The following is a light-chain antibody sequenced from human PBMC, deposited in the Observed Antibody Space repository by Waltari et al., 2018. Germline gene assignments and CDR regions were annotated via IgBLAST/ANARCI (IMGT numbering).Light chain of an antibody. CDR1: SSDVGAYNY. Sequence: QSALTQPASVSGSPGQSITISCTGTSSDVGAYNYASWYQQHPRKAPKRIIYEVSNRPSGVSNRFSGSKSGNTASLTISGLQAEDEADYYCSSFTSSSTLVFGTGTKLTVL. CDR3: SSFTSSSTLV. J-gene: IGLJ2*01. V-gene: IGLV2-14*01. CDR2: EVS.